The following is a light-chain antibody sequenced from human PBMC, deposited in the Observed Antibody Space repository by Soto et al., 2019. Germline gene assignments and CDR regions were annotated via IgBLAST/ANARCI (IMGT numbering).Light chain of an antibody. V-gene: IGKV1-5*03. J-gene: IGKJ1*01. CDR3: QQYNSYPWT. CDR1: QGINRW. Sequence: DIQMTQSPSSLSASVGDSVTITCRASQGINRWLAWYQQKPGKAPELLIYQASSLQSGVPSRFSGGGSGSGTEFTVALSSLQPDDCANYYCQQYNSYPWTFGQGTKVEFK. CDR2: QAS.